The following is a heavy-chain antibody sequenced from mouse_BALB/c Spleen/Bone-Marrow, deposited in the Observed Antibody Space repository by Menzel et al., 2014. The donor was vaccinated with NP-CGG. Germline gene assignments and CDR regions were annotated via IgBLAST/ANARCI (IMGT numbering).Heavy chain of an antibody. CDR1: GFSLTSYG. CDR3: ARYGYFYAMDY. D-gene: IGHD2-2*01. CDR2: IWAGGST. J-gene: IGHJ4*01. V-gene: IGHV2-9*02. Sequence: VKVVESGPGLVAPSQRLSIPCTVSGFSLTSYGVHWVRPPPGKGLEWLGVIWAGGSTNYNSALMSRLSISKDNSKSQVFLKMNSLQTDDTAMYYCARYGYFYAMDYWGQGTSVTVSS.